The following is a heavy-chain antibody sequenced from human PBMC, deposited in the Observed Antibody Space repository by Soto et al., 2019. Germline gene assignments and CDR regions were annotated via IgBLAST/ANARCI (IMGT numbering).Heavy chain of an antibody. V-gene: IGHV3-11*05. CDR1: GFPFSDYY. CDR2: ISSTGAYT. Sequence: QVQVVESGGDLVRPGGALRLSCVASGFPFSDYYMTWFRQAPGKGPEWVAYISSTGAYTDYADSVKGRFTIIRDNNMNSVFVQMSSLTEEDTGIYYCARDPSRRSPPDYWGQGTLVTVSS. CDR3: ARDPSRRSPPDY. J-gene: IGHJ4*02.